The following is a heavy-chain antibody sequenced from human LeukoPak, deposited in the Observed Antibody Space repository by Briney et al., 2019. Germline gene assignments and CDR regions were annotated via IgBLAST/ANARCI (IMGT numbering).Heavy chain of an antibody. D-gene: IGHD3-22*01. Sequence: GGSLRLSCAASGFTFSSYAMSWVRQAPGKGREWVSAISGSGGSTYYADSVKGRFTISRDNSKNTLYLQMNSLRAEDTAVYYCAKGYYYDSSGSPTWSYYFDYWGQGTLVTVSS. J-gene: IGHJ4*02. CDR2: ISGSGGST. V-gene: IGHV3-23*01. CDR3: AKGYYYDSSGSPTWSYYFDY. CDR1: GFTFSSYA.